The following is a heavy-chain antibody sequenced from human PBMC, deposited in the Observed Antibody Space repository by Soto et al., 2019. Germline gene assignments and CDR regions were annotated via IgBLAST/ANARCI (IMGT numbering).Heavy chain of an antibody. V-gene: IGHV1-69*12. CDR2: IIPIFGTA. CDR3: ARASRSCSGGSCYFLPGIDY. J-gene: IGHJ4*02. CDR1: GGTFSSYA. D-gene: IGHD2-15*01. Sequence: QVQLVQSGAEVKKPGSSVKVSCKASGGTFSSYAISWVRQAPGQGLEWMGGIIPIFGTANYAQKFQGRVTITAGEATGTAYMKLSSLRSEDTAVYYCARASRSCSGGSCYFLPGIDYWGQGTLVTVSS.